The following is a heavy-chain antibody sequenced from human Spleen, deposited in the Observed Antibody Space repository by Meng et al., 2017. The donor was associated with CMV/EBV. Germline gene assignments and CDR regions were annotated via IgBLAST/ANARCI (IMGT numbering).Heavy chain of an antibody. CDR2: IYWDDDD. Sequence: QITLQQARATVVRPTHTPTLTCTVSGFSLSSNTVGVGWIRQAPGKALEWLALIYWDDDDRYSPSLRSRLTVTKDTSKNQVVLTMTNMEPLDTGTYFCAHSIEGPRFFDYWGQGILVTVSS. V-gene: IGHV2-5*02. J-gene: IGHJ4*02. CDR1: GFSLSSNTVG. D-gene: IGHD3-16*02. CDR3: AHSIEGPRFFDY.